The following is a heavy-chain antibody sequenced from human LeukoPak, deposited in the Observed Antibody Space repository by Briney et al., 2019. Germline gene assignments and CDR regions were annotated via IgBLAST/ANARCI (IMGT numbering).Heavy chain of an antibody. J-gene: IGHJ5*02. Sequence: GASVKVSCKASGGTFSSYAISWVRQAPGQGLEWMGGIIPIFGTANYAQKFQGRVTLTRDESTSTAYMELSSLRSEDTAVYYCARELHNWFDPWGQGTLVTVSS. V-gene: IGHV1-69*05. CDR3: ARELHNWFDP. CDR1: GGTFSSYA. CDR2: IIPIFGTA.